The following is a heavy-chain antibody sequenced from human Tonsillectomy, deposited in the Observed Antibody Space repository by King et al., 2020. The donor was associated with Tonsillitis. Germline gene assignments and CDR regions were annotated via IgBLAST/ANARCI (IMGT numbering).Heavy chain of an antibody. D-gene: IGHD2-2*01. CDR3: ASGSSWGLVDS. V-gene: IGHV4-39*07. J-gene: IGHJ4*02. CDR1: GGSSGSSNYF. Sequence: QLQESGPGLVKPSETLSLTCSVSGGSSGSSNYFWGWIRQPPGKGLEWIGSVYYSGGTYYNPSIESRVSISVDTSKNQFSLKVSSVTAADTAVYFCASGSSWGLVDSWGQGTLVTVSS. CDR2: VYYSGGT.